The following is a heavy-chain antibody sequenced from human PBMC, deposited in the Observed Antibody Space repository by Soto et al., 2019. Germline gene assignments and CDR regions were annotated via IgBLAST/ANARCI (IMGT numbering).Heavy chain of an antibody. V-gene: IGHV1-18*04. Sequence: ASVKVACKASCYTFTSFPVSWLRQAPGQGLEWMGSITSHNGRTEYAQKFQGRVTMTRDTSTSTVYMELKSLRFDDTAVYYCARERLEVLKNTLTYFDYWGQGSLVTVSS. D-gene: IGHD2-8*02. J-gene: IGHJ4*02. CDR3: ARERLEVLKNTLTYFDY. CDR1: CYTFTSFP. CDR2: ITSHNGRT.